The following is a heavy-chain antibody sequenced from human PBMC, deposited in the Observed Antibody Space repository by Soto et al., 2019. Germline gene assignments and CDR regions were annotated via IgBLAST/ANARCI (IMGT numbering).Heavy chain of an antibody. CDR2: ISYDGSNK. Sequence: GGSLRLSCAATGITFSSYAMHWVRQAPGKGLEWVAVISYDGSNKYYADSVKGRFTISRDNSKNTLHLQMNSLRAEDTAVYYCARDRSITMVRGVPEYDYWGQGTLVTVSS. J-gene: IGHJ4*02. D-gene: IGHD3-10*01. V-gene: IGHV3-30-3*01. CDR3: ARDRSITMVRGVPEYDY. CDR1: GITFSSYA.